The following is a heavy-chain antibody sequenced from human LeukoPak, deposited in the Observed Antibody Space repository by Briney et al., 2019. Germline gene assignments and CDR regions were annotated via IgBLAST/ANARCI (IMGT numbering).Heavy chain of an antibody. CDR3: ARGPGAV. Sequence: GGSLRLSCAASGFTVSSIYMTWVRQAPGKGLEWVSVIYSGGNTYYADSVKGPFTISRDNAKNTLYLQMNSLRAEDTAVYYCARGPGAVWGQGTTVTVSS. CDR1: GFTVSSIY. J-gene: IGHJ6*02. V-gene: IGHV3-53*01. CDR2: IYSGGNT. D-gene: IGHD4/OR15-4a*01.